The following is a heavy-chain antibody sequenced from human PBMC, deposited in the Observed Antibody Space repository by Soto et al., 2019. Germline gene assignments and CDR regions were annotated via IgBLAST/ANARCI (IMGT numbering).Heavy chain of an antibody. Sequence: HPGGSLRLSCAASGFTFSSYAMSWVRQAPGKGLEWVSAISGSGGSTYYADSVKGRFTISRDNSKNTLYLQMNSLRAEDTAVYYCAKDQSVRYFDWLSVGMDVWGQGTTVTVSS. J-gene: IGHJ6*02. CDR1: GFTFSSYA. D-gene: IGHD3-9*01. CDR2: ISGSGGST. V-gene: IGHV3-23*01. CDR3: AKDQSVRYFDWLSVGMDV.